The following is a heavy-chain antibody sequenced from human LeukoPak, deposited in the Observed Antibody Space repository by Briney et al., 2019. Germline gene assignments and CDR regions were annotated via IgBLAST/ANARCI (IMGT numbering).Heavy chain of an antibody. J-gene: IGHJ6*03. CDR2: INDGGGS. D-gene: IGHD1-14*01. Sequence: SETLSLTCGVSGGSFSGYYWNWIRQPPGKGLEWMGEINDGGGSNYNPSLKSRVTISIDTSNKQISLNMSSVSAADTHVYYFPKGRNWRKLNTYCMDVWGKGTTVTVSS. V-gene: IGHV4-34*01. CDR1: GGSFSGYY. CDR3: PKGRNWRKLNTYCMDV.